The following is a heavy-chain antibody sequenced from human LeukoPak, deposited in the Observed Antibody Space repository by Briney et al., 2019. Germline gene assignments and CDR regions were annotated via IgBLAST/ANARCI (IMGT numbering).Heavy chain of an antibody. J-gene: IGHJ4*02. CDR1: GGSISGGGYY. V-gene: IGHV4-39*01. CDR2: IYYSGST. Sequence: SQTLSLTCAVSGGSISGGGYYWGWIRQPPGKGLEWIGSIYYSGSTYYNPSLKSRVTISVDTSKNQFSLKLSSVTAADTAVYYCAGEYSSSSGDYWGQGTLVTVSS. D-gene: IGHD6-6*01. CDR3: AGEYSSSSGDY.